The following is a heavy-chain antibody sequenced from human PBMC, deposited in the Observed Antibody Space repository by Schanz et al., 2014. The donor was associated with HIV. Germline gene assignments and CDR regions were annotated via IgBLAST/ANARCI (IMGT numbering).Heavy chain of an antibody. D-gene: IGHD5-18*01. J-gene: IGHJ6*02. Sequence: QVQLAESGGGVVQPGRSLRLSCAASGFTFSSFGLHWVRQAPGKGLEWVAVISYDGSEKYYADSVKGRFTISRDSSKNTLYLQMNSLRAEDTAVYYCARDAASHSYGSTMDVWGQGTTVTVSS. CDR3: ARDAASHSYGSTMDV. CDR1: GFTFSSFG. CDR2: ISYDGSEK. V-gene: IGHV3-30*03.